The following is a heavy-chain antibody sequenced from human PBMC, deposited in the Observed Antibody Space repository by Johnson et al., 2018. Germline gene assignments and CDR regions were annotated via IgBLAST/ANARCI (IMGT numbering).Heavy chain of an antibody. CDR3: AGADGIAAAGSYYGMDV. CDR1: GGTFSSYA. CDR2: LIPIFGTA. J-gene: IGHJ6*02. V-gene: IGHV1-69*01. D-gene: IGHD6-13*01. Sequence: QVQLVESGAEVKKXGSSXKVXCKASGGTFSSYAISWVRQAPGQGLEWMGGLIPIFGTANYAHKVQGGVTITRDESTSTAYMELSSMRSEDTAVYYCAGADGIAAAGSYYGMDVWGQGTTVTVSS.